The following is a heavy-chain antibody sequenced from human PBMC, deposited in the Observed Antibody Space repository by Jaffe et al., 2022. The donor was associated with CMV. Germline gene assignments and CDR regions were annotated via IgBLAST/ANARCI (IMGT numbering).Heavy chain of an antibody. CDR1: GFNFRTYS. V-gene: IGHV3-48*02. Sequence: EVHLVESGGDLVQPGGSLRLSCAVSGFNFRTYSMNWVRQAPGKGLQWVSYIRSDSKVMFYADSVKGRFTISRDDAKNSLYLQMNSLRDEDTAVYYCARSAMGRGVVMADAFDIWGQGTMVTVSS. CDR3: ARSAMGRGVVMADAFDI. CDR2: IRSDSKVM. J-gene: IGHJ3*02. D-gene: IGHD3-10*01.